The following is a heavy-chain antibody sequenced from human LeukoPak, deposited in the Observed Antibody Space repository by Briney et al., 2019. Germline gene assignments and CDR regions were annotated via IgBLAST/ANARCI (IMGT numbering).Heavy chain of an antibody. CDR3: ARDLEYYDFWSGYLQHMDV. D-gene: IGHD3-3*01. CDR1: GFTFSSNW. Sequence: GGSLRLSCAASGFTFSSNWMNWVRQDPGKGLVWVSRINSDGSSTSYADSVKGRFTISRDNAKNTLYLQMNSLRAEDTAVYYCARDLEYYDFWSGYLQHMDVWGKGTTVTVSS. V-gene: IGHV3-74*01. J-gene: IGHJ6*03. CDR2: INSDGSST.